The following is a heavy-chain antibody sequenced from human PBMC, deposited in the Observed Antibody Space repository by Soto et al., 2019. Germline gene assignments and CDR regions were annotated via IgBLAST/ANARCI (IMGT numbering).Heavy chain of an antibody. D-gene: IGHD2-2*01. Sequence: QVQLVQSGAEVKKPGASVKVSCKAYGYTFTSHDINWMRRATGQGLEWMGWMNPNSGHTNYAQKFQGRVTMTRDTSISTAYMELTNLRSEDTAIYYCASDMSTTWGQGTLVTVSS. J-gene: IGHJ5*02. CDR3: ASDMSTT. CDR1: GYTFTSHD. V-gene: IGHV1-8*01. CDR2: MNPNSGHT.